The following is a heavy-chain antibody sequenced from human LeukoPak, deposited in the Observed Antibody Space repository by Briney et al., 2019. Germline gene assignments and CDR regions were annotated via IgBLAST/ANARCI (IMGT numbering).Heavy chain of an antibody. CDR3: ARESSVYYGMDV. CDR2: ISSSSTI. D-gene: IGHD5/OR15-5a*01. J-gene: IGHJ6*02. CDR1: GLTFSSYS. V-gene: IGHV3-48*01. Sequence: GGSLRLSCSASGLTFSSYSMNWVRQAPGKGLEWVSYISSSSTIYYADSVKGRFTISRDNAKNSLYLQMNSLRAEDTAVYYCARESSVYYGMDVWGQGTTVTVSS.